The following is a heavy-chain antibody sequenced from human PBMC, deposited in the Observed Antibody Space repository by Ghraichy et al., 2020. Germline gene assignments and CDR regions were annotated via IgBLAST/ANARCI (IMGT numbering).Heavy chain of an antibody. J-gene: IGHJ4*02. CDR1: GFPFSSYA. Sequence: GGSLRLSCAASGFPFSSYAMNWVRQAPGKGLEWVSDISASGGFTYYADSVKGRFTVSRDNSKSTLFLQMNSLRAEDTAVYYCAKDEGQQQLVAPVVDWGQGTLVTV. CDR3: AKDEGQQQLVAPVVD. V-gene: IGHV3-23*01. CDR2: ISASGGFT. D-gene: IGHD6-13*01.